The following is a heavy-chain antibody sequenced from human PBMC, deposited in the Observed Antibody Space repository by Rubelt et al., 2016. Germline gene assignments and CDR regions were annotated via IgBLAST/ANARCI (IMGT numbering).Heavy chain of an antibody. CDR2: IYHTGRT. D-gene: IGHD1-26*01. V-gene: IGHV4-38-2*02. Sequence: IYHTGRTYYNPSLKSRVTISVDTSKNQFSLKLSSLTAADTAVYYCARDAATWGDAFDIWGQGTMVTVSS. J-gene: IGHJ3*02. CDR3: ARDAATWGDAFDI.